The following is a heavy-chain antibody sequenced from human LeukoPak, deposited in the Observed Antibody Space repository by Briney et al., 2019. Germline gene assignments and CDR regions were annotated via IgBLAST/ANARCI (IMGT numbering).Heavy chain of an antibody. V-gene: IGHV4-59*08. J-gene: IGHJ4*02. CDR2: IYYSGST. CDR3: AGSVLRYFDWLVLDDY. D-gene: IGHD3-9*01. Sequence: PSETLSLTCTVSGGSVSSYYWSWIRQPPGKGLEWIGCIYYSGSTNYNPSLKSRVTISVDTSENQFSLKLSSVTAADTAVYYCAGSVLRYFDWLVLDDYWGQGTLVTVSS. CDR1: GGSVSSYY.